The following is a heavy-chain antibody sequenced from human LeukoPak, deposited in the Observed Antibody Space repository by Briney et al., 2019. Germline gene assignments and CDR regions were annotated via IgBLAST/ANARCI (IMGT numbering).Heavy chain of an antibody. V-gene: IGHV4-59*01. CDR2: IYYSGST. D-gene: IGHD6-19*01. J-gene: IGHJ3*02. CDR1: GGSISSYY. CDR3: ARTLHSGWYLGRSSDI. Sequence: KPSETLSLTCTVSGGSISSYYWSWIRQPPGKGLEWIGYIYYSGSTNYNPSLKSRVTISVDTSKKHFSLKLSSVTAADTAVYYCARTLHSGWYLGRSSDIWGQGTMVTVSS.